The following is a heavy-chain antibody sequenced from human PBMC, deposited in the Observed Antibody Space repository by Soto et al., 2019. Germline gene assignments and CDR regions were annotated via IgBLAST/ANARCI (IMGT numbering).Heavy chain of an antibody. V-gene: IGHV1-18*01. D-gene: IGHD3-10*01. J-gene: IGHJ6*02. CDR2: ISAYNGNT. Sequence: QVQLVQSGAEVKKPGASVKVSCKASGYTFTSYGISWVRQAPGQGLEWMGWISAYNGNTNYAQKLQGRVTMTTDKSTSTAYMELRSLRSDDTVVYYCAKTRGVRGVIPPYGMDVWGQGTTVTVSS. CDR3: AKTRGVRGVIPPYGMDV. CDR1: GYTFTSYG.